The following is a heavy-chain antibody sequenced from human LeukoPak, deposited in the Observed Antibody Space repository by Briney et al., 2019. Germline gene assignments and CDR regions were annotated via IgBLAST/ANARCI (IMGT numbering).Heavy chain of an antibody. J-gene: IGHJ5*02. Sequence: ASVKVSCKASGYTFTSYYMHWVRQAPGQGLEWMGIINPSGGSTNYAQKFQGRVTMTRDMSTSTAYMELRSLRSDNTAVYYCARANMVRGVGSFFDRNWFDPWGQGTLVTVSS. CDR1: GYTFTSYY. V-gene: IGHV1-46*01. CDR3: ARANMVRGVGSFFDRNWFDP. D-gene: IGHD3-10*01. CDR2: INPSGGST.